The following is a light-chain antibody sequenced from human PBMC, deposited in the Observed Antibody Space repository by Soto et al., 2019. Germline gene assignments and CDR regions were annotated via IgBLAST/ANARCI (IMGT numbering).Light chain of an antibody. Sequence: EIQLSQSPYALSAYVGDTGTINFRASQSISSWLAWYQLKPRKAPKLLIYDAYTLESGVHSRFSGSESGTEFTITISSLQRDGYACYFCQQYNSYWTFGQGTKVDIK. CDR1: QSISSW. V-gene: IGKV1-5*01. CDR3: QQYNSYWT. J-gene: IGKJ1*01. CDR2: DAY.